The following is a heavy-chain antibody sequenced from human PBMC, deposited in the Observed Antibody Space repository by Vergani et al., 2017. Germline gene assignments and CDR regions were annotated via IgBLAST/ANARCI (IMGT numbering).Heavy chain of an antibody. CDR2: VIHSGST. CDR3: ARGDYGGAKRDAFDV. CDR1: GGSISTFY. J-gene: IGHJ3*01. Sequence: QVQLQESGPGLVKPSETLSLSCIISGGSISTFYWSWIRQPPGKGLEWIGYVIHSGSTNYSPTRKSPVTLSLDTTESQFSLSLTSVTAAGTAVYYCARGDYGGAKRDAFDVWGQGTVVTVSS. V-gene: IGHV4-59*01. D-gene: IGHD4-23*01.